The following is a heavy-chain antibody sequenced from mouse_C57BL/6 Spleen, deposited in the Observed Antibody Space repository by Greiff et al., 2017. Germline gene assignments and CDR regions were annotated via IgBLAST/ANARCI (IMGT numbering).Heavy chain of an antibody. J-gene: IGHJ2*01. CDR3: ARGTTVPDY. D-gene: IGHD1-1*01. CDR2: ISYSGST. Sequence: EVQLQESGPGMVKPSQSLSLTCTVTGYSITSGYDWHWIRHFPGNKLEWMAYISYSGSTNYNPSLKSRISITHDTSKNHFFLKLNSVTTEDTATYYCARGTTVPDYWGQGTTLTVSS. V-gene: IGHV3-1*01. CDR1: GYSITSGYD.